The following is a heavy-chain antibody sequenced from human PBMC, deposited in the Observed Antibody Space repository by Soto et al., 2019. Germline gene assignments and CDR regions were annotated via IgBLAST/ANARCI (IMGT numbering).Heavy chain of an antibody. D-gene: IGHD2-15*01. CDR2: IDPSDSYT. CDR3: ERRGGSSSDYGMDV. Sequence: GESLKISCKGSGYSFTSYWISWMRQMPRKGLEWMGRIDPSDSYTNYSPSSQGHVTISPENSISTAYLQWSSLKALDTAMYYCERRGGSSSDYGMDVWGQGTTVTVSS. J-gene: IGHJ6*02. CDR1: GYSFTSYW. V-gene: IGHV5-10-1*01.